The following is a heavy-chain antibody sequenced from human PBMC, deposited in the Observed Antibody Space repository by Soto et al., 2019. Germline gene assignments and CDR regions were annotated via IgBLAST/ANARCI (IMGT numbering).Heavy chain of an antibody. Sequence: QVQLVQSGAEVKKPGASVKVSCKASGYTFTSYGISWVRQAPGQGLEWMGWISAYNGNTNYAQKLQGRVTMTTDTSPSIAYRELRRRISDDTAVYYCAKHLPPVPCDYGGQGPLFTLSS. J-gene: IGHJ4*02. CDR3: AKHLPPVPCDY. CDR1: GYTFTSYG. V-gene: IGHV1-18*01. CDR2: ISAYNGNT.